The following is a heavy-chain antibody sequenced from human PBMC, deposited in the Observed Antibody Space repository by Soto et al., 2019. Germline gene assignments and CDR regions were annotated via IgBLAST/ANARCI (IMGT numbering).Heavy chain of an antibody. CDR3: ARVIWSGHLTSDL. D-gene: IGHD3-3*01. Sequence: EVQVVESGGGLVQPGGSLRLSCAASGFTFSSNSMNWVRQAPGKGLEWISYISSSSSTIYADPVKGRFTISRDNAKNSLYLQMNSQRDEDTAVYYCARVIWSGHLTSDLWGQGTLVTVSS. V-gene: IGHV3-48*02. J-gene: IGHJ5*02. CDR1: GFTFSSNS. CDR2: ISSSSSTI.